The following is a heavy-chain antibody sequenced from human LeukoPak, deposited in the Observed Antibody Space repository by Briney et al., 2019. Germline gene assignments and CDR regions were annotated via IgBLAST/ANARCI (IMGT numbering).Heavy chain of an antibody. CDR1: GGSISSSSYY. D-gene: IGHD1-26*01. J-gene: IGHJ3*02. CDR2: MYYSGST. V-gene: IGHV4-39*01. CDR3: ARQGGGGRAFDI. Sequence: PSETLSLTCTVSGGSISSSSYYWGWIRQPPGKGLEWIGTMYYSGSTYYNPSLKSRVTISIDTSKNQFSLELSSVTATDTAIYYCARQGGGGRAFDIWGQGTMVTVSS.